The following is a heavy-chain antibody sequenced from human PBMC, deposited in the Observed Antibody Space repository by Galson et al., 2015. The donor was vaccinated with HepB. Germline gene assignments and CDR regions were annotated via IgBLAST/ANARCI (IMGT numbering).Heavy chain of an antibody. CDR3: ARGVVVPAARSDYYYYYMDV. Sequence: SVKVSCKASGYTFTSYGISWVRQAPGQGLEWMGWISAYNGNTNYAQKLQGRVAMTTDTSTCTAYMELRSLRSDDTAVYYCARGVVVPAARSDYYYYYMDVWGKGTTVTVSS. D-gene: IGHD2-2*01. J-gene: IGHJ6*03. V-gene: IGHV1-18*01. CDR2: ISAYNGNT. CDR1: GYTFTSYG.